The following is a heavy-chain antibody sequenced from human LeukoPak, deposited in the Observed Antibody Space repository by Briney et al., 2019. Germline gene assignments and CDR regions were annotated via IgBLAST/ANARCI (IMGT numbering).Heavy chain of an antibody. CDR1: GFTFSSYG. V-gene: IGHV3-33*01. CDR3: ARRTGVGYYGSGSYYNPSHYYYGMDV. J-gene: IGHJ6*02. D-gene: IGHD3-10*01. CDR2: LWYDGSNK. Sequence: PGGSLRLSCAASGFTFSSYGMHWVRQAPGRGLEWVAVLWYDGSNKYYADSVKGRFTISRDNSKNMLYLQMNSLRAEDTAVYYCARRTGVGYYGSGSYYNPSHYYYGMDVWGQGTTVTVSS.